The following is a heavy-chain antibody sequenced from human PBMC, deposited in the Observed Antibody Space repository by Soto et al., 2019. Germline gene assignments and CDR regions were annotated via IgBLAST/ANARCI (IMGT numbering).Heavy chain of an antibody. CDR3: MRSFFDILAY. V-gene: IGHV5-51*01. Sequence: CISQMPGKGLEWMGIIDPSDSDIRYSPSFQGQVTISADKSISTAYLQWSSLKASDSQIYYCMRSFFDILAYWVNGSPVPVSS. D-gene: IGHD3-9*01. CDR2: IDPSDSDI. J-gene: IGHJ4*01.